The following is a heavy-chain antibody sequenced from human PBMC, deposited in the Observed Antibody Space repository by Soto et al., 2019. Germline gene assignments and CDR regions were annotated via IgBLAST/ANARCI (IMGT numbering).Heavy chain of an antibody. CDR2: IYCNDDK. CDR3: AHIHFYDFGSGSPYYFDY. Sequence: QITLKESGPTLVKPTQTLTLTCTFSGFSLSTSGVGVGWIRQPPGKALEWLALIYCNDDKRYRPSLKSRLTITNDTSKNQVVLTMTNMYPVDTATYSCAHIHFYDFGSGSPYYFDYWGQGTLVTVSS. CDR1: GFSLSTSGVG. J-gene: IGHJ4*02. D-gene: IGHD3-3*01. V-gene: IGHV2-5*01.